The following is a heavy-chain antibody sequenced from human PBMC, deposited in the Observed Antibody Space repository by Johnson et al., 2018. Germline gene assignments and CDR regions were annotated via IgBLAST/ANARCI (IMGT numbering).Heavy chain of an antibody. CDR3: AKGFTTIAALGYGMDV. J-gene: IGHJ6*02. CDR1: GFTFRSYG. Sequence: QVQLVESGGGVVQPGRSLRLSCAASGFTFRSYGMHWVRLAPGKGLEWVAVTSHAGSNEYYADSVKGRFTISRDNSKNTLYLQMNSLRAEDTAIYYCAKGFTTIAALGYGMDVWGQGTTVTVSS. D-gene: IGHD6-6*01. V-gene: IGHV3-30*18. CDR2: TSHAGSNE.